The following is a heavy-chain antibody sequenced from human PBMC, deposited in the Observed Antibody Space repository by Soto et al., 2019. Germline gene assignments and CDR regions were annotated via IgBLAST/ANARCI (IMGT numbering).Heavy chain of an antibody. D-gene: IGHD2-15*01. CDR3: AGEQVVVATTPHWYFYL. J-gene: IGHJ2*01. CDR1: GYTFINYA. V-gene: IGHV1-3*01. Sequence: QVQLVQSGAEVKKPGASVKVSCKASGYTFINYAMHWVRQAPGQRLERMGWINHRNGNTKYSQKFQGRVTITGDTSASTAYMDLSSLRSEHTDVYYCAGEQVVVATTPHWYFYLWGRGTLVALSS. CDR2: INHRNGNT.